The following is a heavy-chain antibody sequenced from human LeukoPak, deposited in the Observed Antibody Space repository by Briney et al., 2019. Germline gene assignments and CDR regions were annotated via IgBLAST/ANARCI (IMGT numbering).Heavy chain of an antibody. Sequence: SETLSLTCTVSGGPISSGDYYWSWIRQPPGKGLEWIGYIYYSGSTYYNPSLKSRVTISVDTSKNQFSLKLSSVTAADTAVYYCARSRYYDSSGYQVWGHWGQGTLVTVSS. V-gene: IGHV4-30-4*01. CDR3: ARSRYYDSSGYQVWGH. J-gene: IGHJ1*01. D-gene: IGHD3-22*01. CDR1: GGPISSGDYY. CDR2: IYYSGST.